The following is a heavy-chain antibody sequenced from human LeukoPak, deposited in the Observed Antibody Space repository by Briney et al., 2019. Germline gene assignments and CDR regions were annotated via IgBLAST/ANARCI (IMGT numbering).Heavy chain of an antibody. D-gene: IGHD3-3*01. CDR2: ISYDGSSK. J-gene: IGHJ6*02. V-gene: IGHV3-30*03. CDR1: GFTFSSYG. Sequence: PGGSLRLSCAASGFTFSSYGMHWVPQAPGKGLEWVAVISYDGSSKYYADSVKGRFTISRDNSKNTLYLQMNSLRAEDTAVYYCARELSVFGVTTTYYYYGMDVWGQGTTVTVSS. CDR3: ARELSVFGVTTTYYYYGMDV.